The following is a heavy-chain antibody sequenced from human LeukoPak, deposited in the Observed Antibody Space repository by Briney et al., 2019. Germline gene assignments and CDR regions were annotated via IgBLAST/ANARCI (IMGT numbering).Heavy chain of an antibody. J-gene: IGHJ4*02. V-gene: IGHV3-30-3*01. Sequence: GRSLRLSCAASGFTFSSYAMHWVRQAPGKGLEWVAVISYDGSNKYYADSVKGRFTISRDNSKNTLYLQMNSLRAEDTAVYYCAGGYYYYYFDYWGQGTLVTVSS. CDR3: AGGYYYYYFDY. CDR2: ISYDGSNK. CDR1: GFTFSSYA. D-gene: IGHD3-22*01.